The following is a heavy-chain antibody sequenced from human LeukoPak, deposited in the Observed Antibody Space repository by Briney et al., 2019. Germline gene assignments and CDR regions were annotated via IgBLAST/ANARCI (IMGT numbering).Heavy chain of an antibody. V-gene: IGHV5-51*01. J-gene: IGHJ6*03. CDR1: GYSFTSYW. CDR3: AREDIVVVPAAKGLYYYYYMDV. D-gene: IGHD2-2*01. CDR2: IYPGDSDT. Sequence: GESLKISCKGSGYSFTSYWIGWVRQMPGKGLEWMGIIYPGDSDTRYSPSFQGQVTISADKSISTAYLQWSSLKASDTAMYYCAREDIVVVPAAKGLYYYYYMDVWGKGTTVTVSS.